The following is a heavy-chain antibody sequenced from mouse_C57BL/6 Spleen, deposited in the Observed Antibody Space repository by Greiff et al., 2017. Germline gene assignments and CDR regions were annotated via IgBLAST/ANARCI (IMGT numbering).Heavy chain of an antibody. CDR3: ARVYGNYPAYFDY. J-gene: IGHJ2*01. V-gene: IGHV5-4*01. D-gene: IGHD2-1*01. CDR2: ISDGGSYT. Sequence: EVQGVESGGGLVKPGGSLKLSCAASGFTFSSYAMSWVRQTPEKRLEWVATISDGGSYTYYPDNVKGRFTIYRDNAKNNLYLQMSHLKSEDTAMYYCARVYGNYPAYFDYWGQGTTLTVSS. CDR1: GFTFSSYA.